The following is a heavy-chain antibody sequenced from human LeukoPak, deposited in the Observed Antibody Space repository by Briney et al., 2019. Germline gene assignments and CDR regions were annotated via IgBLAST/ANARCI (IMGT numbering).Heavy chain of an antibody. V-gene: IGHV1-69*13. CDR2: IIPIFGTA. J-gene: IGHJ3*02. CDR1: GGTFSSYA. CDR3: ARDYCSSTSCYLNAFDI. D-gene: IGHD2-2*01. Sequence: ASVKVSCKASGGTFSSYAISWVRQAPGQGLEWMGGIIPIFGTANYAQKFQGRVTITAAESTSTAYMELSSLRSEDTAVYYCARDYCSSTSCYLNAFDIWGQGTMVTVSS.